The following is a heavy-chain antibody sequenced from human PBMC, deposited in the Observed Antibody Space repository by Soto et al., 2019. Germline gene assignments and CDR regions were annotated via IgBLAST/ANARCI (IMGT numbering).Heavy chain of an antibody. CDR1: GGSFSGYY. V-gene: IGHV4-34*01. CDR2: INHSGST. D-gene: IGHD3-3*01. Sequence: QVQLQQWGAGLLKPSETLSLTCAVYGGSFSGYYWSWIRQPPGKGLEWIGEINHSGSTNYNPSLKSRGTISVDTAKNQFSRKLSSVTAADTAVYYCARGATLRFKDYWGQGTLVTVSS. CDR3: ARGATLRFKDY. J-gene: IGHJ4*02.